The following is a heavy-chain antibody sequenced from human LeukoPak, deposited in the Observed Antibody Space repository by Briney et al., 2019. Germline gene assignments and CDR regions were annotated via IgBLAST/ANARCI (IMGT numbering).Heavy chain of an antibody. Sequence: GGSLRLSCAASGFTFDIYAMHWVRQAPGRGLEWVAVMSYDGSNKYYADSVKGRFTISRDNSQNTLHLQMGSLRVADTAVYYCARDQVQLCSSGSCYVIDNWGPGTLVAVSS. D-gene: IGHD2-15*01. CDR2: MSYDGSNK. V-gene: IGHV3-30*04. CDR1: GFTFDIYA. J-gene: IGHJ4*02. CDR3: ARDQVQLCSSGSCYVIDN.